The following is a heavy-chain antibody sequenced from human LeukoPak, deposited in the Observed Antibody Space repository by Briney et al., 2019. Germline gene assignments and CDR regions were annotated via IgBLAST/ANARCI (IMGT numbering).Heavy chain of an antibody. V-gene: IGHV3-30*02. CDR2: IRHDGSNK. J-gene: IGHJ3*02. Sequence: GGSLRLSCAASGFTFSSYGMHWVRQAPGKGLEWVAFIRHDGSNKYYAESVKGRFTISRDNSKNTLYLQMNSLRAEDTAVYYCAKSRSGYYQLAFDIWGQGTMVTVSS. D-gene: IGHD3-22*01. CDR1: GFTFSSYG. CDR3: AKSRSGYYQLAFDI.